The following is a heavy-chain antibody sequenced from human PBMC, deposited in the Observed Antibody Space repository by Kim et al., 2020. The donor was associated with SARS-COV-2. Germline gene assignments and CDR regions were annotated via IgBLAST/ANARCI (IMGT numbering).Heavy chain of an antibody. J-gene: IGHJ4*02. CDR1: GFTFSSYS. V-gene: IGHV3-48*02. CDR2: ISSTSSTI. CDR3: ARNYYGDYFFDY. D-gene: IGHD4-17*01. Sequence: GGSLRLSCAASGFTFSSYSMNWVRQAPGKGLEWVSYISSTSSTIYYTDSVKGRFTISRDTAKNSLYLQMNTLRDEDTAVYYCARNYYGDYFFDYWGQGTLVTVSS.